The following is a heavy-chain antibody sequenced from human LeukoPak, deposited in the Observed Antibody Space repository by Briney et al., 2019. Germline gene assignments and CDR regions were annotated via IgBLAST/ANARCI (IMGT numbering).Heavy chain of an antibody. CDR3: ARSGSKPSGGAFDL. D-gene: IGHD1-26*01. Sequence: MPSETLSLTCTVSGGSINTYYWSWIRQPPGKGLQWIAYLYYSGSNNFNPSLRSRLTISVDTSKNQFSLKLSSVTGADTAVYYCARSGSKPSGGAFDLWGQGTMVTVSS. V-gene: IGHV4-59*12. CDR2: LYYSGSN. CDR1: GGSINTYY. J-gene: IGHJ3*01.